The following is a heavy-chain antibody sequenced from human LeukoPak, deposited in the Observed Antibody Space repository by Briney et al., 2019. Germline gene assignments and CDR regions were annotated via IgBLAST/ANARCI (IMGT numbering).Heavy chain of an antibody. D-gene: IGHD2-15*01. CDR1: GFTFDDYA. V-gene: IGHV3-23*01. Sequence: GRSLRLSCAASGFTFDDYAMHWVRQAPGKGLEWVSAISGSGGSTYYADSVKGRFTISRDNSKNTLYLQMNSLRAEDTAVYYCAKAPGYCSGGSCPFDYWGQGTLVTVSS. CDR2: ISGSGGST. J-gene: IGHJ4*02. CDR3: AKAPGYCSGGSCPFDY.